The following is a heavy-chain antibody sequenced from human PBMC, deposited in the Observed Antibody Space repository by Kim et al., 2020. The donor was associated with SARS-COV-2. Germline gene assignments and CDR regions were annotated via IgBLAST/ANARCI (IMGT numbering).Heavy chain of an antibody. Sequence: GGSLRLSCAASGVAFSNYAMSWVRQAPGKGLEWVSGISDSAARIYYADSVKGRFTISRDNSKSTLYLQMNSLRAEDTAVYYCAKESSGSSGYFDYWGQGTRVTVSS. CDR3: AKESSGSSGYFDY. V-gene: IGHV3-23*01. D-gene: IGHD6-6*01. CDR2: ISDSAARI. J-gene: IGHJ4*02. CDR1: GVAFSNYA.